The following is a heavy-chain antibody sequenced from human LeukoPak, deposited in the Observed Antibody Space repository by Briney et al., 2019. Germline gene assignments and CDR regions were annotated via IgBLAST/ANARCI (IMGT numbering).Heavy chain of an antibody. CDR1: GGTFSSYA. CDR2: IIPILGIA. D-gene: IGHD7-27*01. V-gene: IGHV1-69*04. Sequence: SVKASCKASGGTFSSYAISWVRQAPGQGLEWMGRIIPILGIANYAQKFQGRVTITADKSTSTAYMELSSLRSEDTAVYYCAKKTGANWFDPWGQGTLVTVSS. J-gene: IGHJ5*02. CDR3: AKKTGANWFDP.